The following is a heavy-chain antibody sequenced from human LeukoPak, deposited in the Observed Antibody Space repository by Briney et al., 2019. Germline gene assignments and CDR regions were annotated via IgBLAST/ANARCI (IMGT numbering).Heavy chain of an antibody. V-gene: IGHV3-15*01. CDR2: IKSKTDGGTT. CDR1: GFTFSNAW. J-gene: IGHJ6*03. CDR3: TRDLKLRYFDWLPAYYMDV. D-gene: IGHD3-9*01. Sequence: GGSLRLSCAASGFTFSNAWMSWVRQAPGKGLEWVGRIKSKTDGGTTDYAAPVKGRFTISRDDSKSIAYLQMNSLKTEDTAVYYCTRDLKLRYFDWLPAYYMDVWGKGTTVTVSS.